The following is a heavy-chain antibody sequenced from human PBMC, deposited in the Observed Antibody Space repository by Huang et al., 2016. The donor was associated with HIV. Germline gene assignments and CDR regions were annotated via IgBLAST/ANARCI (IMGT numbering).Heavy chain of an antibody. D-gene: IGHD6-6*01. CDR1: GYTFTDSN. CDR2: SNTKGGGT. V-gene: IGHV1-2*02. CDR3: ARDWSFGSSTSPAD. J-gene: IGHJ4*02. Sequence: QVQLVQSGAEVKNPGASVRVFCKASGYTFTDSNIHWVRQAPGQGLEWMGWSNTKGGGTIYAQRLQGRITMTRDTNISTVHMGLRRIQSDETAVYFCARDWSFGSSTSPADWGEGTLVTVSS.